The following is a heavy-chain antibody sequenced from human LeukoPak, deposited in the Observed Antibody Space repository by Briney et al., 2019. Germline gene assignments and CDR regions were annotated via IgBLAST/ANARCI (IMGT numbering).Heavy chain of an antibody. CDR1: GYTFTSYG. V-gene: IGHV1-18*01. CDR2: ISAYNGNT. Sequence: ASVKVSCKASGYTFTSYGISWVRQAPGQGLEWMGWISAYNGNTNYAQKLQGRVTMTTDTSTSTAYMELRSLRSDDTAVYYCATSPYYYDSSGYLRPDAFDIWGQGTMVTVSS. J-gene: IGHJ3*02. CDR3: ATSPYYYDSSGYLRPDAFDI. D-gene: IGHD3-22*01.